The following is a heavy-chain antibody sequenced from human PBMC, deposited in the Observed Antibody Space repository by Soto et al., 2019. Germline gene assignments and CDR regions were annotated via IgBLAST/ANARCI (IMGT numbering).Heavy chain of an antibody. V-gene: IGHV3-74*02. CDR1: GFTFRNYW. Sequence: EVQLVESGGGLVQPGGSLRLSCAASGFTFRNYWMYWVRQAPGQGLEWVSRINSDGSVSSYADSVKGRLTISRDNVKNTLYLLMDSLRAEDTAVYYCARGDCVGGSCYSLAGSFYYYMYARGKGTTVTVFS. CDR3: ARGDCVGGSCYSLAGSFYYYMYA. J-gene: IGHJ6*03. CDR2: INSDGSVS. D-gene: IGHD2-15*01.